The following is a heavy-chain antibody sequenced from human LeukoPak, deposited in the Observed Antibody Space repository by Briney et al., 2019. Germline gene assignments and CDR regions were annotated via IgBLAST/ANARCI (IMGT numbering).Heavy chain of an antibody. D-gene: IGHD3-3*01. CDR3: ARSYYDFWSGYGDLVFFDC. V-gene: IGHV4-61*01. CDR1: GDSVSSGSYY. Sequence: PSETLSLSCTVSGDSVSSGSYYWSWIRQPPGKGLEWIGYIYYSGSTNYNPSLKSRVTISVDTSKNQFSLKLSSVTAADTAMYYCARSYYDFWSGYGDLVFFDCWGQGTLVTVSS. CDR2: IYYSGST. J-gene: IGHJ4*02.